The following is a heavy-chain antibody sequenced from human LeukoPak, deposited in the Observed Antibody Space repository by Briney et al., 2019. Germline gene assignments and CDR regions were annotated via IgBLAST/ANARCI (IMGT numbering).Heavy chain of an antibody. CDR3: ARRGAATGAFDI. D-gene: IGHD2-15*01. CDR2: ISGSGGST. J-gene: IGHJ3*02. Sequence: GCLRLSCAASGFTFSSYGMSWVRQAPGKGVEWVSAISGSGGSTYYADSVKGRFTISRDNAKNTLYLQMNSLRAEDTAVYYCARRGAATGAFDIWGQGTMVTVSS. V-gene: IGHV3-23*01. CDR1: GFTFSSYG.